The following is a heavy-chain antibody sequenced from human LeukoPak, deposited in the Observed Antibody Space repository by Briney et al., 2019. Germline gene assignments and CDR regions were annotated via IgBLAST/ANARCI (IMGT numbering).Heavy chain of an antibody. CDR1: GYSISSGYY. Sequence: SETLSLTCAVSGYSISSGYYWGWIRQPPGKGLEWIGSIYHSGSTYYNPSLKSRVTISVDTSKNQFSLKLSSVTAADTAVYYCARQPNSYYDFWSGYYTATSHAFDIWGQGTMVTVSS. D-gene: IGHD3-3*01. J-gene: IGHJ3*02. CDR3: ARQPNSYYDFWSGYYTATSHAFDI. V-gene: IGHV4-38-2*01. CDR2: IYHSGST.